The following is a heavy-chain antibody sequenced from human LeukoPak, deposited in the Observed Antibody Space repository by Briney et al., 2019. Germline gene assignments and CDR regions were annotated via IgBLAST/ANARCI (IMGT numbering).Heavy chain of an antibody. V-gene: IGHV4-39*01. CDR3: AGGPGQLHSDY. D-gene: IGHD2-2*01. Sequence: SETLSLTCTVSGGSISSSSYYWGWIRQPPGKGLEWSGSIYYSGSTYYNPSLKSRVTISVDTAKNQFSLKRSSVTAADTAVYYCAGGPGQLHSDYWGQGTLVTVSS. CDR1: GGSISSSSYY. CDR2: IYYSGST. J-gene: IGHJ4*02.